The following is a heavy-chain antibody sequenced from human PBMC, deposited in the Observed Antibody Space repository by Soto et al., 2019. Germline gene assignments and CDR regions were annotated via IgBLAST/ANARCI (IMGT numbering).Heavy chain of an antibody. CDR2: VRNEANSYTA. CDR1: GFTFSDYY. D-gene: IGHD2-15*01. V-gene: IGHV3-72*01. Sequence: EVQLVESGGGLVQPGGSLRLSCAASGFTFSDYYMDWVRQAPGKGLDWVGRVRNEANSYTAGYAASVKGRFTMSRDDSKNSLYLQMNSLKIEDTAVYYCVSVPTPVPAALDIWGQGTMVTVSS. CDR3: VSVPTPVPAALDI. J-gene: IGHJ3*02.